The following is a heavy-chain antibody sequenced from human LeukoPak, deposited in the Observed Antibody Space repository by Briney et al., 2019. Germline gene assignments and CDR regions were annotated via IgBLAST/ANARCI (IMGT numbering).Heavy chain of an antibody. V-gene: IGHV1-69*13. J-gene: IGHJ4*02. D-gene: IGHD3-22*01. Sequence: SVKVSCKASGGTFSSYAISWVRQAPGQGLEWMGGIIPIFGTANYAQKLQGRVTITADESTSTAYMELSSLRSEDTAVYYCARGPQDYYDSSGYYCFDYWGQGTLVTVSS. CDR3: ARGPQDYYDSSGYYCFDY. CDR1: GGTFSSYA. CDR2: IIPIFGTA.